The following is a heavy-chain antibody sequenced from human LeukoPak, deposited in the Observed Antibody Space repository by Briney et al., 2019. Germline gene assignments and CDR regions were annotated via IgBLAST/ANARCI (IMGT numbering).Heavy chain of an antibody. CDR2: IYTSGST. Sequence: SETLSLTCTVSGGSISSGSYYWSWIRQPAGKGLEWIGRIYTSGSTNYNPSLKSRVTISVDTSKNQFSLKLSSVTAADTAVYYCARGTVGRTYCGGDCYSPIGYWGQGTLVTVSS. CDR1: GGSISSGSYY. CDR3: ARGTVGRTYCGGDCYSPIGY. D-gene: IGHD2-21*01. V-gene: IGHV4-61*02. J-gene: IGHJ4*02.